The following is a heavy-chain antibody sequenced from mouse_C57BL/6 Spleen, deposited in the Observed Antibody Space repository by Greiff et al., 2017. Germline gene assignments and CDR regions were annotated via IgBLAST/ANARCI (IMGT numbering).Heavy chain of an antibody. CDR1: GYTFTDYY. Sequence: EVQLQQSGPELVKPGASVKISCKASGYTFTDYYMNWVKQSPGQSLEWIGDINPYTGGTNYNQKFKGKATLTVDKSSSTAYMELRSLTSEDSAVXYCAREDLNYYAMDYWGQGTSVTVSS. V-gene: IGHV1-26*01. CDR2: INPYTGGT. CDR3: AREDLNYYAMDY. J-gene: IGHJ4*01.